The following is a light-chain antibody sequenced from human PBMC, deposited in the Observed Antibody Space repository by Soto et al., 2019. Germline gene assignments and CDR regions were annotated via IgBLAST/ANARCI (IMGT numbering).Light chain of an antibody. V-gene: IGKV1-39*02. J-gene: IGKJ5*01. CDR3: QQYGSSPIT. Sequence: DIQMTQSPSFLSASVGDRVTITCRASQSISSYLNWYQQKPGKVPNVLIYAASSLQSGVPSRFSGSGSGTDFTLTISSLQPEDFAVYYCQQYGSSPITFGQGTRLEIK. CDR2: AAS. CDR1: QSISSY.